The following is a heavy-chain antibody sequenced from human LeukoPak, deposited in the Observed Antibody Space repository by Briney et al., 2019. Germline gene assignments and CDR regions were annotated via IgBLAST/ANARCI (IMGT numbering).Heavy chain of an antibody. CDR1: GGSISNFY. J-gene: IGHJ4*02. V-gene: IGHV4-59*01. Sequence: SETLSLTCTVSGGSISNFYWSWIRQPPGKGLEWIGYIFTGGSTNYNPSLKSRVTISLDTSKNQYSLKLNSVTAADTAVYYCARERGGREGGGFYFDHWGQGTLVTVSS. CDR3: ARERGGREGGGFYFDH. CDR2: IFTGGST. D-gene: IGHD3-16*01.